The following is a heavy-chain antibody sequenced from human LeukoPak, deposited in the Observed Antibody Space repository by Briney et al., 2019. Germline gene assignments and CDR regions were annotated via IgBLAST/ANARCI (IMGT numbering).Heavy chain of an antibody. J-gene: IGHJ3*02. CDR2: IWFDGSNK. V-gene: IGHV3-33*01. Sequence: QTGRSLRLSCAASGFTFSSYGMHWVRQAPGKGLEWVAVIWFDGSNKYYADSVKGRFTISRDNSKNTLYLQMNSLSAEDTAVYYCARGKEQQLYAFDIWGQGTMVTVSS. D-gene: IGHD6-13*01. CDR1: GFTFSSYG. CDR3: ARGKEQQLYAFDI.